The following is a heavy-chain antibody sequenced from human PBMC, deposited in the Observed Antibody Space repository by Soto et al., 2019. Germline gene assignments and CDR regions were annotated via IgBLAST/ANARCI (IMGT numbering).Heavy chain of an antibody. J-gene: IGHJ6*02. CDR3: AKDRRSIFGVVIISYYGMDV. CDR2: ISYDGSNK. CDR1: GFTFSSYG. D-gene: IGHD3-3*01. V-gene: IGHV3-30*18. Sequence: QVQLVESGGGVVQPGRSLRLSCAPSGFTFSSYGMHWVRQAPGKGLEWVAVISYDGSNKYYADSVKGRFTISRDNSKDTLDLQMSSLRAEDTAVDYCAKDRRSIFGVVIISYYGMDVWGQGTTVTVSS.